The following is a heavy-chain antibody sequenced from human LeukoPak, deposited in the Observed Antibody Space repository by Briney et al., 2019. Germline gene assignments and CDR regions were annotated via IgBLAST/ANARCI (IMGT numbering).Heavy chain of an antibody. CDR3: GRASPYYYDSSGYVFDY. D-gene: IGHD3-22*01. V-gene: IGHV4-59*08. J-gene: IGHJ4*02. CDR2: TYYSGST. Sequence: SETLSLTCTVSGGSISSYYWSWIRQPPGKGLEWIGCTYYSGSTNYNPSLKSRVTISVDTSKNQFSLKLSSVTAADTAVYYCGRASPYYYDSSGYVFDYWGQGTLVTVSS. CDR1: GGSISSYY.